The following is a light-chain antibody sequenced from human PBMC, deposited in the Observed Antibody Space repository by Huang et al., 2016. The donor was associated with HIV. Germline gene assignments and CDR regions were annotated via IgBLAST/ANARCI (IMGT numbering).Light chain of an antibody. CDR1: QTLVHTDGNTY. CDR2: KVS. CDR3: MQGTHWPPGT. V-gene: IGKV2-30*02. Sequence: DVIMTQSPLLLPVTLGQPAAISCRSSQTLVHTDGNTYLNWFLQRPGQSPRRLIYKVSNRDSGVLDRFTGSGSVIEFTLTISRVEAEDVGIYYCMQGTHWPPGTFGQGTNMEIK. J-gene: IGKJ1*01.